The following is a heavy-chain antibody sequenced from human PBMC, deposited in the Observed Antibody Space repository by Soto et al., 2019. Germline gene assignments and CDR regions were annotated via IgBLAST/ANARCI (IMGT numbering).Heavy chain of an antibody. CDR1: GGTFSTYS. V-gene: IGHV1-69*01. CDR3: ARSQGGEFQLLYAFDI. Sequence: QVPLVQSGAEVKKPGSSVKVSCKASGGTFSTYSVSWVRQAPGQGLEWMGGIIPMFGSTKYAQTFQDRVTVTVQQSTSTVYMELSSLRSDDTAVYYCARSQGGEFQLLYAFDIWGQGTKVTVSS. J-gene: IGHJ3*02. D-gene: IGHD1-26*01. CDR2: IIPMFGST.